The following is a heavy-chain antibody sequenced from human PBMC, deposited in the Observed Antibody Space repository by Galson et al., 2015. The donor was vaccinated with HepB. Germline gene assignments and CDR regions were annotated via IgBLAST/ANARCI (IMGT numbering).Heavy chain of an antibody. Sequence: SVKVSCKASGGTFSSYAISWVRQAPGRGLEWMGGIIPIFGTANYAQKFQGRVTITADESTSTAYMELSSLRSEDTAVYYCAGDPSRGVTMVRGVPYYYYGMDVWGQGTTVTVSS. J-gene: IGHJ6*02. CDR1: GGTFSSYA. D-gene: IGHD3-10*01. CDR2: IIPIFGTA. V-gene: IGHV1-69*13. CDR3: AGDPSRGVTMVRGVPYYYYGMDV.